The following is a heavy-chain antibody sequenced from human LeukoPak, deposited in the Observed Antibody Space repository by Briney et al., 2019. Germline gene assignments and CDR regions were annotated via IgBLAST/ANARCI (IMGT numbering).Heavy chain of an antibody. CDR1: GFTFGDYA. CDR3: TRGYTYGPDY. D-gene: IGHD5-18*01. J-gene: IGHJ4*02. CDR2: IRIKTSGGAT. V-gene: IGHV3-49*03. Sequence: PGGSLRLSCTASGFTFGDYAMSWFRQAPGKGPEWLSFIRIKTSGGATEYAASVRGRSTISRDDSRAIAYLQMNSLKTEDTAIYYCTRGYTYGPDYWGQGTLVTVSS.